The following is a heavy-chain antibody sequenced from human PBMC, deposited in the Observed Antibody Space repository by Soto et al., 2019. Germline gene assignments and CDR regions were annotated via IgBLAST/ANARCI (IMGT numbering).Heavy chain of an antibody. V-gene: IGHV6-1*01. CDR2: TYYRSKWYN. D-gene: IGHD6-13*01. Sequence: SQTLSLTCVLSGSSVSSNTAAWNWIRQSPSRGLEWLGRTYYRSKWYNDYAVAVKSRKTITPATSKNQFSLQLNSVTPEDTAVYFCAGGGIAAAAGVLDFWVHGTTVTVSS. CDR3: AGGGIAAAAGVLDF. J-gene: IGHJ6*02. CDR1: GSSVSSNTAA.